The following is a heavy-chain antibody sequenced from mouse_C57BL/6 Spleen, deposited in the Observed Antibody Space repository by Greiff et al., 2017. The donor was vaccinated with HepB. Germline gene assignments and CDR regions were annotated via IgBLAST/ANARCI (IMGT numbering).Heavy chain of an antibody. Sequence: EVQLQESGGGLVKPGGSLKLSCAASGFTFSDYGMHWVRQAPEKGLEWVAYISSGSSTIYYADTVKGRFTISRDNAKNTLFLQMTSLRSEDTAMYYCARTRSTMVTGGFAYWGQGTLVTVSA. CDR1: GFTFSDYG. J-gene: IGHJ3*01. CDR3: ARTRSTMVTGGFAY. CDR2: ISSGSSTI. D-gene: IGHD2-2*01. V-gene: IGHV5-17*01.